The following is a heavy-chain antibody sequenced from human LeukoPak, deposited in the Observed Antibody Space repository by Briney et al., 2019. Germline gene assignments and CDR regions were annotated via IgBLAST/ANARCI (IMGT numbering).Heavy chain of an antibody. Sequence: PGGSLRLSCAASGFIFSSNAMSWVRQAPGKGLECVSTIGLTSGSTFYADSVKGRFTISRDNSKSTLFLQMNSLRAEDTAVYYCAKAEGYCSGGSCNRYFQHWGQGTLVTVSS. D-gene: IGHD2-15*01. V-gene: IGHV3-23*01. CDR3: AKAEGYCSGGSCNRYFQH. CDR1: GFIFSSNA. J-gene: IGHJ1*01. CDR2: IGLTSGST.